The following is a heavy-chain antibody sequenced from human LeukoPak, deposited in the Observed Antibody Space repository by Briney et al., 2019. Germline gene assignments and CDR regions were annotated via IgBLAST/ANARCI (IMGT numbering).Heavy chain of an antibody. CDR2: ITTYNGNT. J-gene: IGHJ4*02. CDR3: ARENYYDSSGYYSDY. CDR1: GYTFTSYG. Sequence: ASVKVSCKASGYTFTSYGISWVRQAPGQGLEWMGWITTYNGNTNYAQKVQGRVTMTTDTSTSTAYMELRSLRSDDTAVYYCARENYYDSSGYYSDYWGQGTLVTVSS. V-gene: IGHV1-18*01. D-gene: IGHD3-22*01.